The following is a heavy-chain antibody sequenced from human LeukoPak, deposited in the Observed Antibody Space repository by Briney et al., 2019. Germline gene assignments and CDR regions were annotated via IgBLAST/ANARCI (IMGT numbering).Heavy chain of an antibody. D-gene: IGHD1-26*01. CDR2: IYYSGST. Sequence: PSETLSLTCTVSGGSISSYYWSWIRQPPGKGLEWIGYIYYSGSTNYNPSLKSRVTISVDTSKNQFSLKLSSVTAADTAVYYCAREDSGSYYYTWGQGTLVTVSS. CDR1: GGSISSYY. CDR3: AREDSGSYYYT. V-gene: IGHV4-59*01. J-gene: IGHJ5*02.